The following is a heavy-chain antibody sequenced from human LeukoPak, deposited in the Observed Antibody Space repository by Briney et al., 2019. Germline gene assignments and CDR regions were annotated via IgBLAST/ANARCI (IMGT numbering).Heavy chain of an antibody. D-gene: IGHD3-10*01. CDR3: AKGSGSGSYYNVGYYYYMDV. Sequence: GGSLRLSCAASGFTFSSYGMHWVRQAPGKGLEWVAFIRYDGSNKYYADSVKGRFTISRDNSKNTLYLQMNSLRAEDTAVYYCAKGSGSGSYYNVGYYYYMDVWGKGTTVTISS. CDR2: IRYDGSNK. CDR1: GFTFSSYG. V-gene: IGHV3-30*02. J-gene: IGHJ6*03.